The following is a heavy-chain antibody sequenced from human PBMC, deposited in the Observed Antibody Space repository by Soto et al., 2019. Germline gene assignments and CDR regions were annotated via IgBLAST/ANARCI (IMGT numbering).Heavy chain of an antibody. CDR2: IYYSGST. CDR3: ASLPNGMDV. CDR1: GGSISSGDYY. J-gene: IGHJ6*02. V-gene: IGHV4-30-4*01. Sequence: QVQLQESGPGLVKPSQTLSLTCTVSGGSISSGDYYWSWIRQPPGKGLEWIGYIYYSGSTSYNPSLTXRXTIXVDTSKNQFSLKLTSVTAADTAVYYCASLPNGMDVWGQGTTVTVSS.